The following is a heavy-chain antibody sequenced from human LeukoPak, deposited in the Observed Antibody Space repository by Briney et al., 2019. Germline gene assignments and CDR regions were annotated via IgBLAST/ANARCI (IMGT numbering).Heavy chain of an antibody. CDR3: ARGLVVVTAPVLDN. V-gene: IGHV1-3*01. CDR2: INAGNGNT. CDR1: GYTFTSLY. Sequence: ASVKVSCKTSGYTFTSLYIHWVRQAPGQRLEWMGWINAGNGNTKYSQKFQGRVTITRDTSASTAYMELSSLRSEDTAVYYCARGLVVVTAPVLDNWGQGTLVTVSS. D-gene: IGHD2-21*02. J-gene: IGHJ4*02.